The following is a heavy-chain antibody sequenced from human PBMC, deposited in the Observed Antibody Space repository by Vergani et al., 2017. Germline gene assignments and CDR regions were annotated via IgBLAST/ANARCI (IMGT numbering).Heavy chain of an antibody. Sequence: EVQLLESGGGLVQPGGSLTLSCAASGFTFSSYAMSWVRQAPGKGLEWVSSISGSGGSTYYADSVKGRFTISRDNSKNTLYLQMNILGAEDTAVYYCAKVLSMIEDWFDPGGEGTLVTVSS. CDR1: GFTFSSYA. CDR3: AKVLSMIEDWFDP. D-gene: IGHD3-22*01. J-gene: IGHJ5*02. V-gene: IGHV3-23*01. CDR2: ISGSGGST.